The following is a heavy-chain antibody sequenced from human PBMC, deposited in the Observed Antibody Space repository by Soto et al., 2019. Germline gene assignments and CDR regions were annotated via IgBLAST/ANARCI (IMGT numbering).Heavy chain of an antibody. D-gene: IGHD6-13*01. CDR2: IWNDGSNS. CDR3: ARRQIPPPTRGAANARGGMDV. Sequence: QVQLVESGGGVVQPGRSLRLSCAASGFTFNNYGMHWVRQAPGKGLEWLAVIWNDGSNSSYANSVKGRFTISRDNSKNTPYLEMGSLRAEETAVYYCARRQIPPPTRGAANARGGMDVWGQGTTVTVSS. V-gene: IGHV3-33*01. CDR1: GFTFNNYG. J-gene: IGHJ6*02.